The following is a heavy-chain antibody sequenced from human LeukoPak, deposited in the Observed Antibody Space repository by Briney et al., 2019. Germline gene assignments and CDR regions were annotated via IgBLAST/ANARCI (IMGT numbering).Heavy chain of an antibody. Sequence: GGSLTLSCAASGATFSGYAVHWVRQAPGKGLEWVAFIRYDGSNKYYADSVKGRFTISRDNSKNTLYLQMNSLRAEDTAVYYCAKDRRVAAAGYYFDYWGQGTLVTVSS. D-gene: IGHD6-13*01. J-gene: IGHJ4*02. CDR1: GATFSGYA. V-gene: IGHV3-30*02. CDR2: IRYDGSNK. CDR3: AKDRRVAAAGYYFDY.